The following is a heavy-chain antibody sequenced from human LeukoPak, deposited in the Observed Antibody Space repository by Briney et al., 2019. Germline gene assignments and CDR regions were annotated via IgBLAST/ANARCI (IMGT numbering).Heavy chain of an antibody. CDR3: ARDLAFGYSGYFDL. Sequence: SETLSLTCTVSGGSISSGVYYWSWIRQPPGKGLEWIGYIYYSGSTYYNPSLKSRVTISVDTSKNQFSLKLSSVTAADTAVYYCARDLAFGYSGYFDLWGRGTLVTVSS. D-gene: IGHD2-21*01. J-gene: IGHJ2*01. CDR2: IYYSGST. V-gene: IGHV4-30-4*01. CDR1: GGSISSGVYY.